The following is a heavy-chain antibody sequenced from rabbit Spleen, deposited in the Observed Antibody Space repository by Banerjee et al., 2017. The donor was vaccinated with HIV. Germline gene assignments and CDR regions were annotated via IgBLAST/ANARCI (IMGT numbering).Heavy chain of an antibody. D-gene: IGHD2-1*01. Sequence: QEQLVESGGGLVQPEGSLTLTCTASEFDFSGNYYICWFRQAPGKGPEWIACIYAGSSGTTYYASWAKGRFTISKTSSTTVTLQMTSLRAADTATYFCARGSAAMTMVITGFYLNLWGPGTLVTVS. CDR2: IYAGSSGTT. CDR3: ARGSAAMTMVITGFYLNL. V-gene: IGHV1S45*01. J-gene: IGHJ4*01. CDR1: EFDFSGNYY.